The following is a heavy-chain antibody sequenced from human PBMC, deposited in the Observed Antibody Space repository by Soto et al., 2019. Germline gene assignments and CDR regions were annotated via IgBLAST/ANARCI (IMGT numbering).Heavy chain of an antibody. J-gene: IGHJ3*02. CDR2: IKSKTDGGTT. Sequence: VGSLRLSCAASGFTFSNAWMSWVRQAPGKGLEWVGRIKSKTDGGTTDYAAPVKGRFTISRDDSKNTLYLQMNSLKTEDTAVYYCTKMLIEYYYDSSGYYSIEAFDIWGQGTMVTVSS. CDR1: GFTFSNAW. V-gene: IGHV3-15*01. D-gene: IGHD3-22*01. CDR3: TKMLIEYYYDSSGYYSIEAFDI.